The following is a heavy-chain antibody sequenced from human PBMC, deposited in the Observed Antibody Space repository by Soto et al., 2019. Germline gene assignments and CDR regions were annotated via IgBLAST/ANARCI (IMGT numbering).Heavy chain of an antibody. CDR3: VHTYADHAGYYVAF. CDR1: GFSLIDSGVS. CDR2: VYWDDDK. D-gene: IGHD1-26*01. V-gene: IGHV2-5*02. J-gene: IGHJ4*02. Sequence: QITLKESAPTLVKPTQPLTLTCSTSGFSLIDSGVSVGWIRQPPGKALDWLALVYWDDDKRYSPSLRTRFTITRDNSKNQVVLTMTNIDPVDTATYYCVHTYADHAGYYVAFWGQGTLVTVSS.